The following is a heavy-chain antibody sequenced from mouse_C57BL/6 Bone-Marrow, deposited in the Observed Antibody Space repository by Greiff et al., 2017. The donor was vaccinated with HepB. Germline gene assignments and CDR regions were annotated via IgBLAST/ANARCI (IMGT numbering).Heavy chain of an antibody. Sequence: VQLQQSGPGMVKPSPSLSLTCTVTGYSITSGYDWHWIRHFPGNKLEWMGYISYSGSTNYNPSLKSRTSITHDTSKNHFFLKLNSVTTEDTATYDCARGAGGRSYGDFDGWGTGTTVTVSS. CDR3: ARGAGGRSYGDFDG. V-gene: IGHV3-1*01. CDR2: ISYSGST. J-gene: IGHJ1*03. CDR1: GYSITSGYD.